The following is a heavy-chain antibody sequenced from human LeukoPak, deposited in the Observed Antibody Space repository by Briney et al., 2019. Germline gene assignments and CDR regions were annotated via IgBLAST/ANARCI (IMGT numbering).Heavy chain of an antibody. J-gene: IGHJ4*02. CDR3: ASFCDSVWCRGSFDY. Sequence: KPSETLSLTCTVSGSSISSSSYYWGWIRQPPGKGLEWIGNIYYSGSTYYNPSLKSRVTISVDTSKKQFSLKLSSVTAADTAVYHRASFCDSVWCRGSFDYWGQGTLVTVSS. CDR2: IYYSGST. D-gene: IGHD2-8*02. CDR1: GSSISSSSYY. V-gene: IGHV4-39*07.